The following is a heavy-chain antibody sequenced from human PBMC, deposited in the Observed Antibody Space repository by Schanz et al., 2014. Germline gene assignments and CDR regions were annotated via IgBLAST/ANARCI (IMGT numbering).Heavy chain of an antibody. V-gene: IGHV3-23*04. J-gene: IGHJ4*02. CDR1: GFTFSNHA. Sequence: VQLVESGGGLVKPGGSLRLSCAASGFTFSNHALSWVRQAPGKGLEWVSGIGGSGDSTHYADSVKGRFIISRDNSKNTLYLQVNSLRAEDTAVYYCARGRTFDYWGQGTLVTVSS. CDR2: IGGSGDST. CDR3: ARGRTFDY.